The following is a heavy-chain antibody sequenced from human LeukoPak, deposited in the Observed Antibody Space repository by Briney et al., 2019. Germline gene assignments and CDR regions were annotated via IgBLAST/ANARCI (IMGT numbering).Heavy chain of an antibody. CDR3: ARDVGEYCSSTNCYASHY. CDR2: ISAYNGNT. J-gene: IGHJ4*02. D-gene: IGHD2-2*01. CDR1: VYTFTSYG. Sequence: ASVKVSCKASVYTFTSYGISWVRQAPGQGLEWMGWISAYNGNTNYAQKLQGRVTMTTDTSTSTAYMELRSLRSDDTAVYYCARDVGEYCSSTNCYASHYWGQGTLVTVSS. V-gene: IGHV1-18*01.